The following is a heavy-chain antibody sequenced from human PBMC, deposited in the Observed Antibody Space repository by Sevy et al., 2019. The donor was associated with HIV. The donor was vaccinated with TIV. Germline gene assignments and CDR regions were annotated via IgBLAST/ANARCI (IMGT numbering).Heavy chain of an antibody. CDR2: MSSSSDSR. D-gene: IGHD3-3*01. J-gene: IGHJ6*02. CDR1: GFTFSRYS. Sequence: GGSLRLSCAASGFTFSRYSMNWVRQAPGKGLEWVSSMSSSSDSRYYADSVKGRFTISRDNAKNSVYLQMNILRAEDTAVDYCARNGRCCEWVLGGDYYYYAMDVWGQGTTVTVSS. CDR3: ARNGRCCEWVLGGDYYYYAMDV. V-gene: IGHV3-21*01.